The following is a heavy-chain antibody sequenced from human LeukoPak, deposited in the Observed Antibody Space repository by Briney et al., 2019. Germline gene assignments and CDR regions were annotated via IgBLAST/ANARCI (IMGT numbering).Heavy chain of an antibody. V-gene: IGHV1-46*03. CDR1: GYTFTSYY. CDR3: TRARGYSSGFDP. Sequence: ASVKVSCKASGYTFTSYYIHWVRQAPGQGLEWMGIINPSGGSTNYAQKFQGRVTMTRDKSTSTVYVELSSLRSEDTAVYYCTRARGYSSGFDPWGQGTLVTVSS. CDR2: INPSGGST. D-gene: IGHD5-18*01. J-gene: IGHJ5*02.